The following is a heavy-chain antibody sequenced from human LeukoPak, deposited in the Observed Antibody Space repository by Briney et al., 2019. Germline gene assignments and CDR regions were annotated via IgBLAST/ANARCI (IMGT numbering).Heavy chain of an antibody. CDR2: IYTSGST. D-gene: IGHD3-10*01. CDR1: GGSISSYY. CDR3: ATNPQDYYGSGSYLSSHAFDI. J-gene: IGHJ3*02. Sequence: SETLSLTCTVSGGSISSYYWSWIRQPAGKGLEWIGRIYTSGSTNYNPSLKSRVTMSIDTSKNQFSLKLSSVTAADTAVYYCATNPQDYYGSGSYLSSHAFDIWGQGTMVTVSS. V-gene: IGHV4-4*07.